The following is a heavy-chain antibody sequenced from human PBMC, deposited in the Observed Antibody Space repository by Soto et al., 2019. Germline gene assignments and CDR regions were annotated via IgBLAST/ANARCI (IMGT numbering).Heavy chain of an antibody. Sequence: SQTLRLPSTVVDGYIRDFDGRWLSKHQRKGREWIGYIYNIGSTNYNPSLKSRVTISVDKSKNQFSLKLSSVTAADTAVYYCARSYMVRGVMRWFDPSGQGILVSVPS. CDR1: DGYIRDFD. CDR3: ARSYMVRGVMRWFDP. D-gene: IGHD3-10*01. CDR2: IYNIGST. V-gene: IGHV4-59*12. J-gene: IGHJ5*02.